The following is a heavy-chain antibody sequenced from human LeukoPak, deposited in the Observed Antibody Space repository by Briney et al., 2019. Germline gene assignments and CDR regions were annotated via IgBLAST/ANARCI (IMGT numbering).Heavy chain of an antibody. V-gene: IGHV3-53*01. CDR3: PRGLGYCTSTTCLLPFDY. D-gene: IGHD2-2*01. CDR1: GFTVSTYY. J-gene: IGHJ4*02. CDR2: IYSGGST. Sequence: PGGSLRLSCAASGFTVSTYYMTWVRQAPGEGMECVSVIYSGGSTYYADSAKGRFTVSRDNSKNTLYLQMNSPRAEETAMYYCPRGLGYCTSTTCLLPFDYWGQGTLVTVSS.